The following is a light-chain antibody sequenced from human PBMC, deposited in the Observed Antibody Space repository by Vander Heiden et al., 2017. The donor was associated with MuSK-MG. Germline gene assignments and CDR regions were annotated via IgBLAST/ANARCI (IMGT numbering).Light chain of an antibody. J-gene: IGKJ1*01. CDR2: GAS. V-gene: IGKV3-20*01. Sequence: EIVLTQSPGTLSLSPGERATLSCRASQSVSSSYLAWYQQKPGQAPRLLIYGASSRATGIPDRFSGSGSGTDFTLTISRLETEDFAVYYCQRDGSSGWTFGQGTKVEIK. CDR1: QSVSSSY. CDR3: QRDGSSGWT.